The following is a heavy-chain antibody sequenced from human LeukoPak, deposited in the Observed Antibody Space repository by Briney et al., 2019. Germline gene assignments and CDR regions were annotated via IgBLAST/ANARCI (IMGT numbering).Heavy chain of an antibody. CDR3: ASGMITFGGVIVTRDAFDI. CDR2: IYTSGST. CDR1: GGSISSYY. D-gene: IGHD3-16*02. V-gene: IGHV4-4*07. Sequence: PSETLSLTCTVSGGSISSYYWSWIRQPAGKGLEWIGRIYTSGSTNHNPSLKSRVTISVDTSKNQFSLKLSSVTTADTAVYYCASGMITFGGVIVTRDAFDIWGQGTMVTVSS. J-gene: IGHJ3*02.